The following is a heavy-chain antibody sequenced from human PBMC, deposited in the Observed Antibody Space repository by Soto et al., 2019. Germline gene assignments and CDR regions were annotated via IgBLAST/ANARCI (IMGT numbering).Heavy chain of an antibody. CDR2: IYSTGTT. V-gene: IGHV3-53*01. CDR3: AKDGRGSGSHYNSFGY. Sequence: EVQLVESGGGLIQPGGSLKLSCAASGFTVGNNYMSWVRQAPGNGLEWVSLIYSTGTTKYADSVKSRFTVSRDNAKNTLYLQMNSLRAEDTAVYYCAKDGRGSGSHYNSFGYWGQGTLVTVSS. J-gene: IGHJ4*02. CDR1: GFTVGNNY. D-gene: IGHD3-10*01.